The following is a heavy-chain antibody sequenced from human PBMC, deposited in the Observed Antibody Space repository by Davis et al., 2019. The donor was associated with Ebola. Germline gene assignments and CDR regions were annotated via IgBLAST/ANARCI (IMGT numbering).Heavy chain of an antibody. Sequence: PGGSLRLSCTASGFTFGNYAMSWFRQAPGKGLEWIGFIRSTVHGGTTEYVVSVNGRFTISRDDSKSIAYLQLNDLRTEDTAVYYCARDRLCSGGSCYGFDNWGQGTLVTVSS. D-gene: IGHD2-15*01. CDR1: GFTFGNYA. CDR2: IRSTVHGGTT. V-gene: IGHV3-49*03. CDR3: ARDRLCSGGSCYGFDN. J-gene: IGHJ4*02.